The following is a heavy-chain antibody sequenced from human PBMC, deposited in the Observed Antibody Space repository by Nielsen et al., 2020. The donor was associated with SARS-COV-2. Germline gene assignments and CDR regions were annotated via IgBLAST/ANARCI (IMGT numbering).Heavy chain of an antibody. CDR2: IKQDGSEK. Sequence: GGSLRLSCAASGFTFSSYWMNWVRQAPGKGLEWVANIKQDGSEKYYGDSVKGRFSISRDNAKNSLFLQMNGLRAEDTALYYCAKDVKGRIYSAPDYWGQGTLVTVSS. V-gene: IGHV3-7*03. CDR1: GFTFSSYW. J-gene: IGHJ4*02. CDR3: AKDVKGRIYSAPDY. D-gene: IGHD6-6*01.